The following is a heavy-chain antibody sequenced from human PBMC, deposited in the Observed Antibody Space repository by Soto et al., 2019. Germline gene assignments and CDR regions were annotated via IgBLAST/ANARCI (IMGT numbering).Heavy chain of an antibody. J-gene: IGHJ6*02. CDR1: GGSISRSY. V-gene: IGHV4-59*01. Sequence: PSETLSLTCNVSGGSISRSYWIWIRQSPGKRPEWIGYIHYTGATRYNPSLKSRVTMSVYTSKNQISLKLTSVTTADTGVYYCARGGEAVAGYYYSGLHVWGRGTTVTVSS. CDR3: ARGGEAVAGYYYSGLHV. D-gene: IGHD6-19*01. CDR2: IHYTGAT.